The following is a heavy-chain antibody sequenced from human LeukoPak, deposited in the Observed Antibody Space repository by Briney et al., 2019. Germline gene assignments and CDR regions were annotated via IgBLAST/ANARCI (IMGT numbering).Heavy chain of an antibody. CDR2: IKQDGSEK. V-gene: IGHV3-7*01. CDR1: GITLSSHW. J-gene: IGHJ4*02. Sequence: GSLRPPRAAPGITLSSHWMRLGRPAPGEGLEWVANIKQDGSEKYYVDSVKGRFTISRDNAKNSLYLQMNSLRAEDTAVYYCARGRHYFDYWGQGTLVTVSS. CDR3: ARGRHYFDY.